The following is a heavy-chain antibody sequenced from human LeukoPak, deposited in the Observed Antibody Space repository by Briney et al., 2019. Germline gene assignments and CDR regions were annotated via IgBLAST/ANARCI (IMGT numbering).Heavy chain of an antibody. J-gene: IGHJ4*02. CDR3: AIYYYDSSGSGY. CDR2: IIPIFGTA. Sequence: ASVKVSCKASGGTFSSYAISWVRQAPGQGLEWMGGIIPIFGTANYAQKFQGRVTITADKSTSTAYVELSSLRSEDTAVYYCAIYYYDSSGSGYWGQGTLVTVSS. D-gene: IGHD3-22*01. CDR1: GGTFSSYA. V-gene: IGHV1-69*06.